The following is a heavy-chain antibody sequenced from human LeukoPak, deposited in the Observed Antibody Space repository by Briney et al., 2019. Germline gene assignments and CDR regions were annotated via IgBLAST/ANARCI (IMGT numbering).Heavy chain of an antibody. CDR3: ARIGYSSSCLDF. CDR1: GFTFSNYW. V-gene: IGHV3-7*01. CDR2: IKQDGSQK. J-gene: IGHJ4*02. Sequence: GGSLRLSCAASGFTFSNYWMTWVRQAPGKGLEWVANIKQDGSQKYYVDSVKGRFTMSRDNAKNSLYLQMNNLRAEDTAMYYCARIGYSSSCLDFWGQGTLVTVSS. D-gene: IGHD6-13*01.